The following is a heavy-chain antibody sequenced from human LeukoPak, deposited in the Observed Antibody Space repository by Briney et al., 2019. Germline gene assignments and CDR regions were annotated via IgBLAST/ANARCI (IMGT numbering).Heavy chain of an antibody. CDR2: IYYSGST. CDR3: ARAARGVRGVMSFDY. J-gene: IGHJ4*02. Sequence: SETLSLTCTVSGGSISSYYWSWIRQPPGKGLEWIGYIYYSGSTNYNPSLKSRVTISVDTSKNQFSLKLSSVTAADTAVYYCARAARGVRGVMSFDYWGQGTLVTVSS. V-gene: IGHV4-59*01. D-gene: IGHD3-10*01. CDR1: GGSISSYY.